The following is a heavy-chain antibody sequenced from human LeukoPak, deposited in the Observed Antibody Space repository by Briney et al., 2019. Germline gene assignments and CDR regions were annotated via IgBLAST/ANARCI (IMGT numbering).Heavy chain of an antibody. D-gene: IGHD5-18*01. J-gene: IGHJ3*02. CDR2: INPSGGST. CDR3: ARVWKYSYGLDAFDI. V-gene: IGHV1-46*01. CDR1: GYTFTSYY. Sequence: ASVKVSCKASGYTFTSYYMHWVRQAPGQGLEWMGIINPSGGSTSYAQKFQGRVTITADESTSTAYMELSSLRSEDTAVYYCARVWKYSYGLDAFDIWGQGTMVTVSS.